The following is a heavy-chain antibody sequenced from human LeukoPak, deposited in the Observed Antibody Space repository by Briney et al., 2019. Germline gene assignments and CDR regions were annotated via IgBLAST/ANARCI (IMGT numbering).Heavy chain of an antibody. D-gene: IGHD3-10*01. CDR1: GFTFGTYA. CDR3: AKSPGRYYGSGSYGYFDY. CDR2: ISGSGDST. Sequence: PGGSLRLSCAASGFTFGTYAMTWVRQAPGKGLEWVSSISGSGDSTYYADSVKGRFTISRDNSKNTLYLQMNSLRAEDTAVCYCAKSPGRYYGSGSYGYFDYWGQGTLVTVSS. J-gene: IGHJ4*02. V-gene: IGHV3-23*01.